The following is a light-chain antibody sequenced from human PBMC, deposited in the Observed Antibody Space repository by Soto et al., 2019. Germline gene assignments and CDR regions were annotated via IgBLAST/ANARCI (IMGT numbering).Light chain of an antibody. CDR2: DAS. CDR1: QRVSSY. CDR3: QQRSNWLWT. V-gene: IGKV3-11*01. J-gene: IGKJ1*01. Sequence: IGLTQSPATLSWSPGEKATRSCRASQRVSSYLAWYQQKPGQAPRLLIYDASNRATGIPARFSGSGSGTDITLTISSLEPEDFAVYYCQQRSNWLWTFGQGTRVEIK.